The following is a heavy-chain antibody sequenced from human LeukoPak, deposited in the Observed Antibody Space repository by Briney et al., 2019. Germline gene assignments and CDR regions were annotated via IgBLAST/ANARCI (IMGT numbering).Heavy chain of an antibody. CDR3: ARGYSSSWYYYYYMDV. CDR2: INHSGST. CDR1: GGSLSGYY. J-gene: IGHJ6*03. Sequence: PSETLSLTCAVYGGSLSGYYWSWIRQPPGKGLEWIGEINHSGSTNYNPSLKSRVTISVDTSKNQFSLKLSSVTAADTAVYYCARGYSSSWYYYYYMDVWGKGTTVTVSS. V-gene: IGHV4-34*01. D-gene: IGHD6-13*01.